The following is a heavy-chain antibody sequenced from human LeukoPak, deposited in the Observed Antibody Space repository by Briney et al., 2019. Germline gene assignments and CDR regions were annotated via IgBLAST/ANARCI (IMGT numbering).Heavy chain of an antibody. V-gene: IGHV3-23*01. CDR1: GFTLSSHA. CDR3: AKDSPVCSF. J-gene: IGHJ4*02. CDR2: ISDSGDST. Sequence: GGSLRLSCAASGFTLSSHAMSWVRQAPGKGLEWVSAISDSGDSTYYADFVKGRFTISRDDSKNTLYLQMNSLRAEDTAVYYCAKDSPVCSFWGQGTLVTVSS. D-gene: IGHD3-10*02.